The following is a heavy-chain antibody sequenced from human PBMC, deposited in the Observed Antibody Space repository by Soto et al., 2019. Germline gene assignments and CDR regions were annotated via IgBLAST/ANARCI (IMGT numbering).Heavy chain of an antibody. Sequence: GGSLRLACAASGVTFSSYSMNWVRQAPGKGLEWVSYISSSSYTIYYADSVKGRFTISRDNAKNSLYLQMNSLRAEDTAVYYCARAVAAGDYWGQGTLVTVSS. CDR3: ARAVAAGDY. CDR2: ISSSSYTI. CDR1: GVTFSSYS. J-gene: IGHJ4*02. V-gene: IGHV3-48*01. D-gene: IGHD3-10*01.